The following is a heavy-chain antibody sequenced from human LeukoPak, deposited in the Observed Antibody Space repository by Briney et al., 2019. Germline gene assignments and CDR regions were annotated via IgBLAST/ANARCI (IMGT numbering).Heavy chain of an antibody. J-gene: IGHJ4*02. D-gene: IGHD5-12*01. CDR2: INHSGST. Sequence: PSETLSLTCAVYGGSFSGYYWSWIRQPPGKGLEWIGEINHSGSTNYNPSLKSRVTISVDRSKNQFSLKLSSVTAADTAAYYCARGKARVDYWGQGTLVTVSS. CDR3: ARGKARVDY. CDR1: GGSFSGYY. V-gene: IGHV4-34*01.